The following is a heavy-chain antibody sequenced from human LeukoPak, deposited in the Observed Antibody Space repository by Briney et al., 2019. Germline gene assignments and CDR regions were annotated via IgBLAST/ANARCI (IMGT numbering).Heavy chain of an antibody. CDR1: GGSFSSNTYY. D-gene: IGHD3-10*01. CDR2: ISYSEST. Sequence: PSETLSLTCTVAGGSFSSNTYYWGWIRPPPGKGLEWIGSISYSESTYYNPSLKSRVTIYVDTSKNQFSLELLSVAAAHTAVYYCARHVGPDTRITMLRGVSFPRYNNWFDPWGQGTLVTVSS. V-gene: IGHV4-39*01. J-gene: IGHJ5*02. CDR3: ARHVGPDTRITMLRGVSFPRYNNWFDP.